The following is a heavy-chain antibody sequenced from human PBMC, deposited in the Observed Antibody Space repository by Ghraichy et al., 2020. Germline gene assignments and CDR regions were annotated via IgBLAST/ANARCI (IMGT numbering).Heavy chain of an antibody. Sequence: GGSLRLSCAASRFTFSSHWMHWVRQAPGKGLVWVARINTDGTSTSYADSVKGRFTISRDNAKNTLYLQMNSLRAEDTAFYYCTRDSYDSSSAIYYGMDVWGQGTTVTVSS. J-gene: IGHJ6*02. CDR3: TRDSYDSSSAIYYGMDV. V-gene: IGHV3-74*01. D-gene: IGHD3-22*01. CDR2: INTDGTST. CDR1: RFTFSSHW.